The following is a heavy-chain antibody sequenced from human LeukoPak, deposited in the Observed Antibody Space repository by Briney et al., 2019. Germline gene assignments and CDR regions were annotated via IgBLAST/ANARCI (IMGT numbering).Heavy chain of an antibody. CDR1: GYTFTGYY. V-gene: IGHV1-2*02. Sequence: ASVKVSCKASGYTFTGYYMHWVRQAPGQGLEWMGWINPNSGGTNYAQKFQGRVTMNRDTSIRTAYMELSRLRSDDTAVYYCARVVVPAAMLGWFDPWGQGTLVTVSS. J-gene: IGHJ5*02. D-gene: IGHD2-2*01. CDR3: ARVVVPAAMLGWFDP. CDR2: INPNSGGT.